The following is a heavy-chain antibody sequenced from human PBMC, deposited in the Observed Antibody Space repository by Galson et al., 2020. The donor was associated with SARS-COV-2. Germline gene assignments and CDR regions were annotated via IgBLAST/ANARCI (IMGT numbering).Heavy chain of an antibody. CDR3: TRDVSGGASDI. CDR2: ISHYAKIQ. D-gene: IGHD1-26*01. V-gene: IGHV3-30*04. CDR1: GFTFTNYA. J-gene: IGHJ3*02. Sequence: QLGESLKISCAASGFTFTNYAINWVRQAPGKGLEWLTVISHYAKIQVYADSVKGRFTISRDNSENMVFLQMVSLRPDDTALYYCTRDVSGGASDIWGKGTMVTVSS.